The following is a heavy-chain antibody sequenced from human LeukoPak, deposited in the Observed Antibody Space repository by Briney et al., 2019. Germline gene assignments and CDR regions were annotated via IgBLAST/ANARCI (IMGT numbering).Heavy chain of an antibody. CDR3: ARASDHYDTYPDS. J-gene: IGHJ4*02. Sequence: PGRSLRLSCAASGFTSSSYGMHWVRQAPGKGLEWVALIWYDGSNRYYADSVKGRFTISRDTSKNTLYLQMNSLRAEDTAVYYCARASDHYDTYPDSWGQGTLVTVSS. V-gene: IGHV3-33*01. CDR2: IWYDGSNR. CDR1: GFTSSSYG. D-gene: IGHD3-22*01.